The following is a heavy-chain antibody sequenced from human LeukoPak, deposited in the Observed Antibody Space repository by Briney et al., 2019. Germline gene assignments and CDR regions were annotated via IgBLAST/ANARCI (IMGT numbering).Heavy chain of an antibody. CDR2: INSDGSST. CDR1: GGTFSSYW. D-gene: IGHD2-15*01. V-gene: IGHV3-74*01. CDR3: ARLGFYCSGGSCYNAPFDY. J-gene: IGHJ4*02. Sequence: ASVKVSCKASGGTFSSYWMHWVRQAPGKGLVWVSRINSDGSSTSYADSVKGRFTISRDNAKNTLYLQMNSLRAEDTAVYYCARLGFYCSGGSCYNAPFDYWGQGTLVTVSS.